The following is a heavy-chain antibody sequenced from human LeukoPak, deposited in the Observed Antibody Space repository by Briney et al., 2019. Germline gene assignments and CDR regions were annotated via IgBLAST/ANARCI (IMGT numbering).Heavy chain of an antibody. CDR1: GGSISSYY. Sequence: PSETLSLTCTVSGGSISSYYWSRIRQPPGKGLEWIGYIYYSGSTNYNPSLKSRVTISVDTSKNQFSLKLSSVTAADTAVYYCASGGAYSSGYIFDYWGQGTLVTVSS. J-gene: IGHJ4*02. D-gene: IGHD3-22*01. CDR2: IYYSGST. CDR3: ASGGAYSSGYIFDY. V-gene: IGHV4-59*12.